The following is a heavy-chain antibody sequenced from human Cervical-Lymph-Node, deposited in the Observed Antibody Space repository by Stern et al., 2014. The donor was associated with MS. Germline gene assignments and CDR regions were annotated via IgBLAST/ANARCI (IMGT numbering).Heavy chain of an antibody. CDR3: ARVRFYGSGIYYALGDGMDV. Sequence: DQLVESGAEVKKPGASVKVSCKASGYTFTNYNIDWVRQATGQGLEWVGWMNPNSGNKGYAQRFQGRVTMTRDTSTSTAYMELSSLKAEDTAVYYCARVRFYGSGIYYALGDGMDVWGQGTTVTVSS. CDR2: MNPNSGNK. J-gene: IGHJ6*02. D-gene: IGHD3-10*01. CDR1: GYTFTNYN. V-gene: IGHV1-8*01.